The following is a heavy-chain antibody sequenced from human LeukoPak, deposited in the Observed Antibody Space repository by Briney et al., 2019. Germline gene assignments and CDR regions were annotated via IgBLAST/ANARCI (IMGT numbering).Heavy chain of an antibody. V-gene: IGHV4-59*01. D-gene: IGHD6-13*01. CDR1: GGSISNYW. CDR3: ARGYSSSWNYFDY. Sequence: SETLSLTCTVSGGSISNYWWSWIRQPPGKGLEWIGYVFDSGGTNYNPSLKGRVTISVDTSKKQFSLKLSSVTAAGTAVYYCARGYSSSWNYFDYWGQGTLVTVSS. J-gene: IGHJ4*02. CDR2: VFDSGGT.